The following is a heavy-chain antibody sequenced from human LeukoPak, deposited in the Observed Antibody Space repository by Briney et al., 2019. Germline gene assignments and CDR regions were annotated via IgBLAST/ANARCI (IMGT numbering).Heavy chain of an antibody. CDR2: ISAYNGNT. CDR1: GYTFTSYG. J-gene: IGHJ4*02. V-gene: IGHV1-18*01. Sequence: ASVKVSCKASGYTFTSYGTSSVRQAPGQGLAWMGWISAYNGNTNYAQKLQGRVTMTTDTSTSTAYMELRSLRSDDTAVYYCATSEGSYYNANYWGQGTLVTVSS. CDR3: ATSEGSYYNANY. D-gene: IGHD3-10*01.